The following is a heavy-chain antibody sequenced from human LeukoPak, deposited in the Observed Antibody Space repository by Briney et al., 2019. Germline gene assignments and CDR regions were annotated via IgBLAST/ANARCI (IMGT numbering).Heavy chain of an antibody. D-gene: IGHD5-12*01. CDR1: GFTFSSYA. Sequence: GGSLRLSCAASGFTFSSYAMSRVRQAPGKGLEWVSAISGSGGSTYYADSVKGRFTISRDNSKNTLYLQMNSLRAEDTAVYYCAKGIVATTPAPNFDYWGQGTLVTVSS. CDR2: ISGSGGST. V-gene: IGHV3-23*01. CDR3: AKGIVATTPAPNFDY. J-gene: IGHJ4*02.